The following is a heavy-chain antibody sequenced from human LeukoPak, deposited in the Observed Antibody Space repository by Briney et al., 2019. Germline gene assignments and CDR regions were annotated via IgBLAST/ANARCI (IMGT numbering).Heavy chain of an antibody. CDR2: ISSNGAST. CDR1: GSTFTSYA. Sequence: PAGSLTLAWSAAGSTFTSYAMHWVRQAPGKGLEYVSAISSNGASTYYADSVKGRFTISRHNRTKTLYLQRSSLRAEDTAVYYCVKGGSGYSGYGWPDYWGQGTLVTVSS. V-gene: IGHV3-64D*06. J-gene: IGHJ4*02. CDR3: VKGGSGYSGYGWPDY. D-gene: IGHD5-12*01.